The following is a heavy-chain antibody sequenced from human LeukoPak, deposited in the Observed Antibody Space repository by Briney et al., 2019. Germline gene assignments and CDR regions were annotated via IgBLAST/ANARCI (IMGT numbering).Heavy chain of an antibody. CDR2: INSSGGST. Sequence: GGSLRLSCAASGFTFSYYGMSWVRQAPGKGLEWVSTINSSGGSTYYADSVKGRFTISRDNSKNTLYLQMNSLRAEDTAVYYCAKWGCSGSDCYPFAYWGQGTLVTVSS. J-gene: IGHJ4*02. CDR1: GFTFSYYG. V-gene: IGHV3-23*01. CDR3: AKWGCSGSDCYPFAY. D-gene: IGHD2-15*01.